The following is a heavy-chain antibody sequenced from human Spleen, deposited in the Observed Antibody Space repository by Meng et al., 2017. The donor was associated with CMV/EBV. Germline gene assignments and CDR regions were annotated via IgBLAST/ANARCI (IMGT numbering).Heavy chain of an antibody. CDR2: SDSYGRST. CDR1: GFTFSSYW. Sequence: GESLKISCAASGFTFSSYWMHWVRQGPGKGLVWVSRSDSYGRSTKYADSVKGRFTISRDNSKNTLYLQMNSLRAEDTAVYFCATLGGSQGKSAFDIWGQGTMVTVSS. CDR3: ATLGGSQGKSAFDI. J-gene: IGHJ3*02. D-gene: IGHD1-26*01. V-gene: IGHV3-74*01.